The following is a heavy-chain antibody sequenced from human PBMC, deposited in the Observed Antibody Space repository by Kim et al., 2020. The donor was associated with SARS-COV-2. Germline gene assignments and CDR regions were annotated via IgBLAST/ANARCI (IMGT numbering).Heavy chain of an antibody. V-gene: IGHV3-7*01. D-gene: IGHD2-15*01. CDR3: ARPRYSS. CDR2: TNEDGSPK. Sequence: GGSLRLSCAASGFTFSSFWMTWVRQAPGKGLEWVANTNEDGSPKYYIDSVKGRFTISRDNAKNSVYLQMNSLRAEDTAVYYCARPRYSSWGQGILVTVSS. CDR1: GFTFSSFW. J-gene: IGHJ4*02.